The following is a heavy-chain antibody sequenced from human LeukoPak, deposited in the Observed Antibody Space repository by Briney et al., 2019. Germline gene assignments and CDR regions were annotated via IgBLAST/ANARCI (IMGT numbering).Heavy chain of an antibody. Sequence: PGGSLRLSCAASGFTFSSYEMNWVRQAPGKGLEWVSYISSSGSTIYYADSVKGRFTISRDNAKNSLYLQMNSLRAEDTAVYYCARDTMVRSFDYWGQGTLVTVSS. V-gene: IGHV3-48*03. CDR3: ARDTMVRSFDY. CDR2: ISSSGSTI. CDR1: GFTFSSYE. J-gene: IGHJ4*02. D-gene: IGHD3-10*01.